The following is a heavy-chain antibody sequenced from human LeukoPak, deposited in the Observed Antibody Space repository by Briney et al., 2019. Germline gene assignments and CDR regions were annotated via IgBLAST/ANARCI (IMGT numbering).Heavy chain of an antibody. V-gene: IGHV1-2*02. CDR3: ARAVGWFGELVFDY. CDR2: INPNSGGT. J-gene: IGHJ4*02. D-gene: IGHD3-10*01. CDR1: GYTFTGYY. Sequence: ASVKVSCTASGYTFTGYYMHWVRQAPGQGLEWMGWINPNSGGTNYAQKFQGRVTMTRDTSISTAYMELSRLRSDDTAVYYCARAVGWFGELVFDYWGQGTLVTVSS.